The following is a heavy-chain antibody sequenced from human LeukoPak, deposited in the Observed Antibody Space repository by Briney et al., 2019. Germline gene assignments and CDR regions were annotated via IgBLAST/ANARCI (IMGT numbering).Heavy chain of an antibody. Sequence: SVKVSCKASGYIFTTYYMHWVRQAPGQGLEWVGIINPHGGSTSNAQKFQGRVTMTRDTSTSTVYMELSRLRFEDTGVYYCARSGVRGASSPDAFDVWGQGTLVTVSS. J-gene: IGHJ3*01. CDR2: INPHGGST. CDR1: GYIFTTYY. D-gene: IGHD3-10*02. CDR3: ARSGVRGASSPDAFDV. V-gene: IGHV1-46*01.